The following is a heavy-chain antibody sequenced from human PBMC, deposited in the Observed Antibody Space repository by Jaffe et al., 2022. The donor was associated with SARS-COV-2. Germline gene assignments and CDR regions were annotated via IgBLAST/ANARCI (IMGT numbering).Heavy chain of an antibody. CDR1: GGSISSGGYY. D-gene: IGHD5-18*01. V-gene: IGHV4-31*03. J-gene: IGHJ2*01. CDR3: ARWEEVDTAMVVHL. CDR2: IYYSGST. Sequence: QVQLQESGPGLVKPSQTLSLTCTVSGGSISSGGYYWSWIRQHPGKGLEWIGYIYYSGSTYYNPSLKSRVTISVDTSKNQFSLKLSSVTAADTAVYYCARWEEVDTAMVVHLWGRGTLVTVSS.